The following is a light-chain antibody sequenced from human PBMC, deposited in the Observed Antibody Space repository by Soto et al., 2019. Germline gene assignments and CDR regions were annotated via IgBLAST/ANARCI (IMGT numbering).Light chain of an antibody. CDR1: QSISSY. Sequence: DIQMTQSPSALSASVGDRVTITCRASQSISSYLNWYQQKPGKAPKLLIYAASSLQSGVPSRFSGSGSGTDFTLTISSLQPDDFATYYCQQYSIIWTFGQGTKVDNK. J-gene: IGKJ1*01. CDR3: QQYSIIWT. CDR2: AAS. V-gene: IGKV1-39*01.